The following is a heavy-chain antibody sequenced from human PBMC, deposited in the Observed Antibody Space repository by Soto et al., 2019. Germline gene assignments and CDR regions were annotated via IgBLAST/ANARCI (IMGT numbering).Heavy chain of an antibody. Sequence: ASVKVSCKASGYTFTSYAMHWVRQAPGQRLEWMGWINAGNGNIKYSQKFQGRITITRDTSASTAYMELSSLRSEDTAVYYCSRVDPGETSPFDHWGQGTLVTVSS. V-gene: IGHV1-3*01. CDR3: SRVDPGETSPFDH. J-gene: IGHJ4*02. CDR1: GYTFTSYA. CDR2: INAGNGNI. D-gene: IGHD3-10*01.